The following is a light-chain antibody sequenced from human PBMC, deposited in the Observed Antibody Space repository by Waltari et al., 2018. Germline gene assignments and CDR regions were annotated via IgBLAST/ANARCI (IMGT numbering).Light chain of an antibody. Sequence: EIVLTQSPGTLSLSPGERATLSCRASQGVGKYLAWYQQRPGQAPRLLLYPASIRATGIPDRFSGSGSGTDFSLTISRLEPEDFAVYYCQKYDFLPATFGQGTTVEIK. CDR2: PAS. J-gene: IGKJ1*01. CDR1: QGVGKY. CDR3: QKYDFLPAT. V-gene: IGKV3-20*01.